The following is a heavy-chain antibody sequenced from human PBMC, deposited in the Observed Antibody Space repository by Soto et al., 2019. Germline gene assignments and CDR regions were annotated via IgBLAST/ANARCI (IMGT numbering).Heavy chain of an antibody. V-gene: IGHV2-5*02. D-gene: IGHD2-2*01. CDR1: GFSLSTSGVG. Sequence: QITLKESGPTLVKPTQTLTLMCTFSGFSLSTSGVGVGWIRQPPGKALEWIALIYWDDDKRYSPSLKSRLTITKDTSKNQVVLTMTNMDPLDTATYYCAHLLLTYAVTWSFHWFDPWGQGTLVTVSS. CDR3: AHLLLTYAVTWSFHWFDP. J-gene: IGHJ5*02. CDR2: IYWDDDK.